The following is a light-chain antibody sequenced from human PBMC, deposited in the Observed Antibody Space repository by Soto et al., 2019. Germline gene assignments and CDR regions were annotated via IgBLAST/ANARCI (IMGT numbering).Light chain of an antibody. V-gene: IGKV1-5*03. CDR2: KAS. Sequence: DIQMTQSPSTLSASVGDRVTITCRASQSVSIWLAWYQQKPGKAPNLLIYKASTLETGVPSSFTSSGSGKEFTLIISSLQPDDSATYCCKQYITFSTFGQGTKVEMK. J-gene: IGKJ1*01. CDR3: KQYITFST. CDR1: QSVSIW.